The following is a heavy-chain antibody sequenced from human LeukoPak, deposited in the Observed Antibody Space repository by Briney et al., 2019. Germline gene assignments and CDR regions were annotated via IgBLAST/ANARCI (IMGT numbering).Heavy chain of an antibody. CDR3: ARVIDYDISGYYLGY. D-gene: IGHD3-22*01. J-gene: IGHJ4*02. V-gene: IGHV4-34*01. CDR1: GGSFSGYY. Sequence: SETLSRTCAVYGGSFSGYYWSWIRQPPGKGLEWIGEINDSGSTSCSPSLKSRVSISVDTSKNQFSLKLSSVTAADTAVYYCARVIDYDISGYYLGYWGQGNRVTVSS. CDR2: INDSGST.